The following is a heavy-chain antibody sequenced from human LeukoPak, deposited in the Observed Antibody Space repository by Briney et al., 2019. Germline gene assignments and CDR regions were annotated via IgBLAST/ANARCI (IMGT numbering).Heavy chain of an antibody. J-gene: IGHJ3*02. Sequence: SETLSLTCAVYGGSFSGYYWSWIRQPPGKGLEWSGEINHSGSTNYNPSLKSRVTISVDTSKNQFSLKLSSVTAADTAVYYCARHPELLWFGELLYDAFDIWGQGTMVTVSS. CDR2: INHSGST. V-gene: IGHV4-34*01. D-gene: IGHD3-10*01. CDR1: GGSFSGYY. CDR3: ARHPELLWFGELLYDAFDI.